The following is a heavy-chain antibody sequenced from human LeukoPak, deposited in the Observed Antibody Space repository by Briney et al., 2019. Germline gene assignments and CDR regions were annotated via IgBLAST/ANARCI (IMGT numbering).Heavy chain of an antibody. Sequence: GGPLRLSCAASGFTVSSNYMSWVRQAPGKGLEWVSSISSSSSYIHSADSVKGRFTISRDNAKNSLYLQMNSLRAEDTAVYYCARDLYDSGAYSSPIDYWGQGTLVTVSS. CDR1: GFTVSSNY. CDR2: ISSSSSYI. V-gene: IGHV3-21*01. CDR3: ARDLYDSGAYSSPIDY. J-gene: IGHJ4*02. D-gene: IGHD3-22*01.